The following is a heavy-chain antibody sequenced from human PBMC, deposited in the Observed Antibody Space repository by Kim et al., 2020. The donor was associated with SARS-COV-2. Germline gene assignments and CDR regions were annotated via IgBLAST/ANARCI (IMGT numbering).Heavy chain of an antibody. J-gene: IGHJ4*02. Sequence: GESLKISCKGSGYGFTSNRLSWVRQRPGRGLEWMGRIDPSDSYTNYSPSFQGHVTISIDKALSTVYLQWTTLRASDTAMYYCASQDFWTGYPNDFWGQGTLVAVSS. D-gene: IGHD3-3*01. CDR2: IDPSDSYT. CDR1: GYGFTSNR. CDR3: ASQDFWTGYPNDF. V-gene: IGHV5-10-1*01.